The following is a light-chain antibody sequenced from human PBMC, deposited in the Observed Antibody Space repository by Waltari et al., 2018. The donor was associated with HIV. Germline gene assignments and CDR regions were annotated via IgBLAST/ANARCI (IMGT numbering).Light chain of an antibody. CDR2: GDS. J-gene: IGLJ2*01. Sequence: QSVLPQPPSVSGAPGQRVTISCTGSSSNIGAGYDVHWYQHFPGTAPKLLIFGDSNRPSGVPDRFSGSKSGTSASLAITGLQAEDEADYYCQSYDTGLVFGGGTKLTVL. CDR3: QSYDTGLV. CDR1: SSNIGAGYD. V-gene: IGLV1-40*01.